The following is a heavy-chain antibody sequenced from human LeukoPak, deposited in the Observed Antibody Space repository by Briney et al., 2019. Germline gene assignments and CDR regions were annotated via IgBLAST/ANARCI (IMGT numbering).Heavy chain of an antibody. V-gene: IGHV4-39*07. J-gene: IGHJ4*02. D-gene: IGHD4-17*01. CDR1: GGSISSSSYY. CDR2: IYYSGST. Sequence: PSETLSLTCTVSGGSISSSSYYWGWIRQPPGKGLEWIGSIYYSGSTYYNPSLKSRVTISVDTSKNQFSLKLSSVTAADTAVYYCARDPYLDYGDYGGWFDYWGQGTLVTVSS. CDR3: ARDPYLDYGDYGGWFDY.